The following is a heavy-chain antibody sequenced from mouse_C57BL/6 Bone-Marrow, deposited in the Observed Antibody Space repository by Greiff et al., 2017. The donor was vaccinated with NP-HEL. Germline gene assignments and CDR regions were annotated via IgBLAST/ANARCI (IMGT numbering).Heavy chain of an antibody. V-gene: IGHV1-26*01. CDR2: INPNNGGT. J-gene: IGHJ4*01. CDR1: GYTFTDYY. CDR3: ANLYYGSYDYYAMDY. Sequence: EVQLQQSGPELVKPGASVKISCKASGYTFTDYYMNWVKQSHGKSLEWIGDINPNNGGTSYNQKFKGKATLTVDKSSSTAYMELRSLTSEDSAVYYCANLYYGSYDYYAMDYWGQGTSVTVSS. D-gene: IGHD2-1*01.